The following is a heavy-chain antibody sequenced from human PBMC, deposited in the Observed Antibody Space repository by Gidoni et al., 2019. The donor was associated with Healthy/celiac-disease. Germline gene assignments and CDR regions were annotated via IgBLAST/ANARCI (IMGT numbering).Heavy chain of an antibody. CDR1: GFTFSRYS. V-gene: IGHV3-21*01. J-gene: IGHJ6*03. CDR2: ISSSSSYI. D-gene: IGHD2-2*01. CDR3: ARAAAEGYCSSTSCRDYYYMDV. Sequence: GFTFSRYSMNWVRQAPGKGLEWVSSISSSSSYIYYADSVKGRFTISRDNAKNSLYLQMNSLRAEDTAVYYCARAAAEGYCSSTSCRDYYYMDVGGKGTTVTVSS.